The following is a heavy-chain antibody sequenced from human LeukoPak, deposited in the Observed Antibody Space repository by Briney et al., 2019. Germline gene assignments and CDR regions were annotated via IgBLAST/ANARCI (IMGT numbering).Heavy chain of an antibody. CDR1: GFTLSSYV. Sequence: GGSLRLSCAASGFTLSSYVIHWVRQAPGKGLEWVAVTSSDLNVKLYADSVKGRFTISRDNSRSTLYLQMNSLRPEDTAIYYCAREGYYGSGSPPSLYFDYWGQGTLVTVSS. J-gene: IGHJ4*02. D-gene: IGHD3-10*01. V-gene: IGHV3-30-3*01. CDR3: AREGYYGSGSPPSLYFDY. CDR2: TSSDLNVK.